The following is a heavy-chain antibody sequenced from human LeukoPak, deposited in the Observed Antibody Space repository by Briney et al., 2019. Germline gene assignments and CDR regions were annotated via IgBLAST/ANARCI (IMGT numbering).Heavy chain of an antibody. D-gene: IGHD2-21*02. V-gene: IGHV1-69*13. CDR3: GYCGCDCYYYQPFDY. Sequence: ASVTLSCKASGGTFSSYAISWVRQAPGQGLEWMGGIIPIFGTANYAQKFQGRVTITADESTSTAYMELSSLRSEDTAVYYCGYCGCDCYYYQPFDYWGQGTLVTVSS. J-gene: IGHJ4*02. CDR2: IIPIFGTA. CDR1: GGTFSSYA.